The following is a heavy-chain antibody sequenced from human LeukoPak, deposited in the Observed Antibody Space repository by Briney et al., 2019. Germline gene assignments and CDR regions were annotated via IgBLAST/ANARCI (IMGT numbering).Heavy chain of an antibody. J-gene: IGHJ4*02. D-gene: IGHD3-22*01. CDR3: ARGTIEGYDSSGYFDY. V-gene: IGHV4-31*03. CDR1: GGSISSGGYY. CDR2: IFYSGST. Sequence: SETLSLTCTVSGGSISSGGYYWSWLRQHPGKGLEWIVYIFYSGSTYYNPTLKSRVTISVDTSKNQFSLKLSSVTAADTGVYYCARGTIEGYDSSGYFDYWGQGTLVTVSS.